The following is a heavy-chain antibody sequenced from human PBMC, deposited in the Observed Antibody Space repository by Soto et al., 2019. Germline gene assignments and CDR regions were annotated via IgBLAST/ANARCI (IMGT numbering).Heavy chain of an antibody. J-gene: IGHJ3*02. D-gene: IGHD3-22*01. V-gene: IGHV3-23*01. CDR2: ISGSGGST. Sequence: EVQLLESGGGLVQPGGSLRLSCAASGFTFSSYAMSWVRQAPGKGLEWVSAISGSGGSTYYADSVKGRFTISRDNSKNTLYLQMNSLRAEDTAVYYCAKDLAYYYDSSGYYYAGFGAFDIWGQGTMVTVSS. CDR3: AKDLAYYYDSSGYYYAGFGAFDI. CDR1: GFTFSSYA.